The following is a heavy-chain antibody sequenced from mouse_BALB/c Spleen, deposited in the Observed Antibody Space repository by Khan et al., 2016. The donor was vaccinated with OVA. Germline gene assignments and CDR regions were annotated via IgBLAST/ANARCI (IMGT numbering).Heavy chain of an antibody. Sequence: EVQLQESGPGLVKPSQSLSLTCTVTAYSITSDYAWTWIRQFPGNKLEWMGYISYSGSPSYNPSLKSRISITRDTSKNQFFLQLISVTTEDTATSYCACIRFYYRYSSLDYWGQGTTLTVSS. CDR3: ACIRFYYRYSSLDY. CDR2: ISYSGSP. CDR1: AYSITSDYA. J-gene: IGHJ2*01. D-gene: IGHD2-14*01. V-gene: IGHV3-2*02.